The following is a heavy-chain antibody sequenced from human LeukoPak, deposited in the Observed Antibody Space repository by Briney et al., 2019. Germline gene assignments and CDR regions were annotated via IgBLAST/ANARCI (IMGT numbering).Heavy chain of an antibody. CDR1: GFTFSSYW. V-gene: IGHV3-7*01. J-gene: IGHJ3*02. CDR3: ARVRYGDDNAFDI. Sequence: GGSLRLSCAASGFTFSSYWMNWVRQAPGKRLEWVANIKQDGSEKYYVDSVKGRFTISRDNANNSLYLQMNSLRAEDTAVYYCARVRYGDDNAFDIWGQGTMVTVSS. D-gene: IGHD4-17*01. CDR2: IKQDGSEK.